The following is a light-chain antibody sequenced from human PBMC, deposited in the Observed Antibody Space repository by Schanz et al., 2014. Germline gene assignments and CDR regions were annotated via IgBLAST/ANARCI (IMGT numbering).Light chain of an antibody. J-gene: IGLJ2*01. Sequence: QSALTQPASVSGSPGQSITISCTGTSSDVGGYNYVSWYQHHPGKAPKLMIYDVSNRPSGVSNRFSGSKSGNTASLTISGLQAEDEADYYCSSYTSSSTLVLLGGGTKVTVL. V-gene: IGLV2-14*03. CDR3: SSYTSSSTLVL. CDR1: SSDVGGYNY. CDR2: DVS.